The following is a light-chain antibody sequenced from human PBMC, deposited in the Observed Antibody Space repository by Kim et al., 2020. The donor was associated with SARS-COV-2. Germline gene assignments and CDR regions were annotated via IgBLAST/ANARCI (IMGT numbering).Light chain of an antibody. CDR3: AAWEDSPDGYVV. V-gene: IGLV1-44*01. CDR2: TNN. J-gene: IGLJ2*01. Sequence: QRFTSPCSGSTPNIETNTVNWYQQLPGTAPNLLIHTNNQRPSGVPDRFSGSRFGTSASLTISGLQSEDEADYFCAAWEDSPDGYVVFGGGTQLTVL. CDR1: TPNIETNT.